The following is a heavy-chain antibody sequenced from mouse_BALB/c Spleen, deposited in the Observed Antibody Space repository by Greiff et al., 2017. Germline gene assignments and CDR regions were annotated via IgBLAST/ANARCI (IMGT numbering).Heavy chain of an antibody. CDR1: GYSITSDYA. D-gene: IGHD4-1*01. V-gene: IGHV3-2*02. CDR3: ARLRNWDGAMDY. J-gene: IGHJ4*01. Sequence: EVHLVESGPGLVKPSQSLSLTCTVTGYSITSDYAWNWIRQFPGNKLEWMGYISYSGSTSYNPSLKSRISITRDTSKNQFFLQLNSVTTEDTATYYCARLRNWDGAMDYWGQGTSVTVSS. CDR2: ISYSGST.